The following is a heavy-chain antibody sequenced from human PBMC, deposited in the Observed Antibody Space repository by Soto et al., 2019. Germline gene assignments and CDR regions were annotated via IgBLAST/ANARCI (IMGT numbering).Heavy chain of an antibody. V-gene: IGHV2-5*01. J-gene: IGHJ4*02. CDR3: AHSKYPDFWSGYYSFYFDY. CDR1: GFSLSTSGEG. CDR2: IYWNDDK. D-gene: IGHD3-3*01. Sequence: QITLKESGPTQVKPTQTLTLTCTFSGFSLSTSGEGVDWIRQPPGKALEWLALIYWNDDKPYSPSLKNRLNDTQDASKNQVVITMTNMDPVDTATYYWAHSKYPDFWSGYYSFYFDYWGQGTLVTVSS.